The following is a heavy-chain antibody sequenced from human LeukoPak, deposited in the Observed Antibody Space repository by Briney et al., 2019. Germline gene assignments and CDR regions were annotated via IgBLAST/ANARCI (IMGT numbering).Heavy chain of an antibody. D-gene: IGHD3-10*01. CDR2: ISGSGANT. Sequence: PGGSLRLSCAASGFTFSTYAMSWVRQAPGKGLEWVSTISGSGANTYYADSVRGRFTISRDNSKNTLYLQMNSLRAEDTAVYYCAKKGALWFGELSIDYWGQGTLVTVSS. V-gene: IGHV3-23*01. J-gene: IGHJ4*02. CDR1: GFTFSTYA. CDR3: AKKGALWFGELSIDY.